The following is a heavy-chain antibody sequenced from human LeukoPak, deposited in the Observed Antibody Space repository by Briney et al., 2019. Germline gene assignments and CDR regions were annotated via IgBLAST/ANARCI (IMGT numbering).Heavy chain of an antibody. Sequence: EASVKVSCKASGGTFSSYAISWVRQAPGQGLEWMGGIIPIFGTANYAQKFQGRVTITADKSTSTAYMELSSLRSEDTAVYYCARQEDPYYDSSGYYVLWGQGTLVTVSS. J-gene: IGHJ4*02. D-gene: IGHD3-22*01. CDR1: GGTFSSYA. CDR3: ARQEDPYYDSSGYYVL. V-gene: IGHV1-69*06. CDR2: IIPIFGTA.